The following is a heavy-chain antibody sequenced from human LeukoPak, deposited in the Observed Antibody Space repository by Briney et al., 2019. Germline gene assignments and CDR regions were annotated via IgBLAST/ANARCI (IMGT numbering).Heavy chain of an antibody. D-gene: IGHD4-17*01. CDR3: ARDPYGDYGDCFDY. CDR2: IKHDGSEK. CDR1: GFTFSTYW. Sequence: GGSLRLSCAASGFTFSTYWMSWVRQTPGKGLEWVANIKHDGSEKYYVDSVKGRFTISRDNAKKSLHLQMNSLRAEDTAVYYCARDPYGDYGDCFDYWGQGTLVIVSS. J-gene: IGHJ4*02. V-gene: IGHV3-7*01.